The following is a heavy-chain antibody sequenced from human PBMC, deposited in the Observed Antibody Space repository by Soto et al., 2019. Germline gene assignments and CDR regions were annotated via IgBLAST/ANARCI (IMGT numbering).Heavy chain of an antibody. CDR2: IIPILGIA. CDR1: GGTFSSYT. CDR3: AREGFHYYDSKDDDFDY. Sequence: QVQLVQSGAEVKKPGSSVKVSCTASGGTFSSYTISWVRQAPGQGLEWMGRIIPILGIATYAHKFQGRVTITADKSTSTAYMELSSLRSCDTAVYYGAREGFHYYDSKDDDFDYWGQGTLVTVSS. V-gene: IGHV1-69*08. J-gene: IGHJ4*02. D-gene: IGHD3-22*01.